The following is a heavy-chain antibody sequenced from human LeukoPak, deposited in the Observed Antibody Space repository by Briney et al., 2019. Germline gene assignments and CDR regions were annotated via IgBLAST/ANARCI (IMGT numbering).Heavy chain of an antibody. CDR2: ISGSSSYI. D-gene: IGHD5-18*01. J-gene: IGHJ2*01. Sequence: GGSLRLSCVASGFTFSSYSMNWVRQAPGKGLEWVSSISGSSSYIYYADSVKGRFTISRDNAKNSLYLQMNSLRAEDTAVYYCARDLPDSYGPEGNWYFDLWGRGTLVTVSS. CDR3: ARDLPDSYGPEGNWYFDL. CDR1: GFTFSSYS. V-gene: IGHV3-21*01.